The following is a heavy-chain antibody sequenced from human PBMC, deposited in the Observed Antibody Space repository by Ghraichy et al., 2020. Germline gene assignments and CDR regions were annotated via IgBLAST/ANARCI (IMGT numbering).Heavy chain of an antibody. Sequence: GESLRLSCAASEFIFSNYWLSWVRQAPGKGLEWVANINQDGSEKYYVDSVKGRFTISRDNAKNSLYLQMNTLRAEDTAVFYCARVWGGLGSGSYYFDYWGQGTLVTVSS. CDR1: EFIFSNYW. D-gene: IGHD6-19*01. J-gene: IGHJ4*02. CDR3: ARVWGGLGSGSYYFDY. CDR2: INQDGSEK. V-gene: IGHV3-7*03.